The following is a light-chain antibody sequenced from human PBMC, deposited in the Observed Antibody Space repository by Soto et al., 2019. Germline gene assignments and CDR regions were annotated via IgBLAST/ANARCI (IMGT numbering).Light chain of an antibody. J-gene: IGKJ1*01. V-gene: IGKV3-20*01. CDR2: GAS. Sequence: EIVLTQSPGTLSLSPGERATLSCRASQSVSSNYLAWYQQKPGQSPRLLIFGASIRDTGLPDRFSGSGSGTDFTLTITRLEPEDFAMYYCQRYDSLRTFGQGTKVDIK. CDR3: QRYDSLRT. CDR1: QSVSSNY.